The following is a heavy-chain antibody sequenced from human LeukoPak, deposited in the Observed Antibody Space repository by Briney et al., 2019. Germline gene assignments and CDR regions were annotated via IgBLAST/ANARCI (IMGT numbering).Heavy chain of an antibody. D-gene: IGHD6-19*01. CDR1: GFTFSSYW. CDR3: AICAGYSSGWYYFDY. CDR2: IKQDGSGK. J-gene: IGHJ4*02. V-gene: IGHV3-7*03. Sequence: GGSLRLSCAASGFTFSSYWTSWVRQAPGKGLEWVANIKQDGSGKYYVDSVKGRFTISRDNAKNSLYLQMNSLRAEDTAVYYCAICAGYSSGWYYFDYWGQGTLVTVSS.